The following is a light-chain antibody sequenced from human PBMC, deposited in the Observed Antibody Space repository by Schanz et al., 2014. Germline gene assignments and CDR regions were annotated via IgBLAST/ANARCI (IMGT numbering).Light chain of an antibody. CDR2: DVS. Sequence: QSALTQPASVSGSPGQSITISCTGTSSDVGSYNLVSWYQQHPGEAPKLMIFDVSLRPSGISNRFSGFKSDNTASLTISGLQADDEADYYCCSYAGSGLYVFGTGTKLTVL. J-gene: IGLJ1*01. V-gene: IGLV2-23*02. CDR3: CSYAGSGLYV. CDR1: SSDVGSYNL.